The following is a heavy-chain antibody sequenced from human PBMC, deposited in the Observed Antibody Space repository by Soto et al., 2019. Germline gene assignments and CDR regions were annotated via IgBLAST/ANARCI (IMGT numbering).Heavy chain of an antibody. D-gene: IGHD2-8*02. CDR1: GGTFSSYA. CDR3: ARPGTGARGYFNY. V-gene: IGHV1-69*12. J-gene: IGHJ4*02. CDR2: IIPIFGPA. Sequence: QLPLVQSGAEVKNPGSSVKVSCKASGGTFSSYAISWVRQAPGQGLEWMGGIIPIFGPANYAQKFQGRVSITADEATSTVHLDLSSLRSEDTAVYYCARPGTGARGYFNYWGQGTLVTVSP.